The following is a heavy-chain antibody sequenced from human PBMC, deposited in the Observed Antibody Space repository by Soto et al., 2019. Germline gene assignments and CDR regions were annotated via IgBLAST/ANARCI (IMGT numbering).Heavy chain of an antibody. J-gene: IGHJ4*02. V-gene: IGHV1-69*13. CDR2: IIPIFGTA. D-gene: IGHD1-1*01. Sequence: ASVKVSCKASGGTFSSYAISWARQAPGQGLEWMGGIIPIFGTANYAQKFQGRVTITADESTSTAYMELSSLRSEDTAVYYCARGWVEMATTIHFDYWGQGTLVTISS. CDR1: GGTFSSYA. CDR3: ARGWVEMATTIHFDY.